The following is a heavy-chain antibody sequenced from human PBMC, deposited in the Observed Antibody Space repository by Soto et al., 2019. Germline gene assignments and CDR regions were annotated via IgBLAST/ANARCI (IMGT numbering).Heavy chain of an antibody. CDR3: ARDWYPVGRRIRYYYYGMDV. CDR1: GYTFTGYY. J-gene: IGHJ6*02. CDR2: INPNSGGT. Sequence: EASVKVSCKASGYTFTGYYMHWVRQAPGQGLEWMGWINPNSGGTNYAQKFQGWVTMTRDTSISTAYMELSRLRSDDTAVYYCARDWYPVGRRIRYYYYGMDVWGQGTTVTVSS. D-gene: IGHD6-13*01. V-gene: IGHV1-2*04.